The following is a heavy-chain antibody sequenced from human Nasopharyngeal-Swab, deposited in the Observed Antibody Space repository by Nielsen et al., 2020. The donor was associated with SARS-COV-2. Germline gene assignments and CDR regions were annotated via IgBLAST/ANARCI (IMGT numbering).Heavy chain of an antibody. CDR2: ISYDGSNK. Sequence: GGSLRLSCAASGFTFSSYGMHWVRQAPGKGLEWVAVISYDGSNKYYADSVKGRFTISRDNSKNTLYLQMNSLRAEDTAVYYCARGLAPRYSGSYTPFGYWGQGTLVTVSS. CDR1: GFTFSSYG. J-gene: IGHJ4*02. D-gene: IGHD1-26*01. CDR3: ARGLAPRYSGSYTPFGY. V-gene: IGHV3-30*03.